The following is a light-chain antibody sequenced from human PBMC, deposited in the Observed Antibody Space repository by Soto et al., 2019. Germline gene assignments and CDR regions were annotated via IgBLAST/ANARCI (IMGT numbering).Light chain of an antibody. V-gene: IGKV2-24*01. CDR3: MQATQFPRT. CDR2: KIS. CDR1: HRLVHSDGNTY. J-gene: IGKJ5*01. Sequence: DTVMTQTPLASHVTLGQPAYISPRCSHRLVHSDGNTYLSGLTQRPGQPTRLLIYKISNLFSVVPDKFSGIRAGTDFTLKSSRVEAEDVGVYYCMQATQFPRTFDQGTRLEI.